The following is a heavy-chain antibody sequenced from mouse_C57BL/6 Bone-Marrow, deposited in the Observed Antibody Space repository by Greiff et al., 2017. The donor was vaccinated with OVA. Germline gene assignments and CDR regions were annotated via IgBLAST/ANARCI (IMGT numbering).Heavy chain of an antibody. CDR3: ARDITTVVAPYAMDY. V-gene: IGHV1-19*01. CDR2: INPYNGGT. J-gene: IGHJ4*01. Sequence: VQLKESGPVLVKPGASVKMSCKASGYTFTDYYMNWVKQSHGKSLEWIGVINPYNGGTSYNQKFKGKATLTVDKSSSTAYMELNSLTSEDSAVYYCARDITTVVAPYAMDYWGQGTSVTVSS. D-gene: IGHD1-1*01. CDR1: GYTFTDYY.